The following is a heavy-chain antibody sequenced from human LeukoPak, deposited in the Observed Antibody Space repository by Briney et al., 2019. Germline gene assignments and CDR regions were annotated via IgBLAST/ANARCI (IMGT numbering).Heavy chain of an antibody. CDR1: GGSFSGYY. Sequence: PSETLSLTCAVYGGSFSGYYWSWIRQPPGKGLEWIGEINHSGSTNYNPSLKSRVTISVDTSKNQFSLKLSSVTAADTAVYYCARAPGYDYVWGSPGGAYYYYGMDVWGQGTTVTVSS. D-gene: IGHD3-16*01. V-gene: IGHV4-34*01. J-gene: IGHJ6*02. CDR2: INHSGST. CDR3: ARAPGYDYVWGSPGGAYYYYGMDV.